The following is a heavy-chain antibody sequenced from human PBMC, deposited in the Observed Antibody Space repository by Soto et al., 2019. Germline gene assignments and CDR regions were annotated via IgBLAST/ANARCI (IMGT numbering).Heavy chain of an antibody. CDR3: ARSQRRTSAAGAGDY. J-gene: IGHJ4*02. Sequence: QVQLVQSGAEVKKPGASVKVSCKASGYTFTSYDINWVRQATGQGLEWMGWMNPNSGNAGYAQRFQGRVTMTWNTSISTAYMDLSSLRPEDTAVYYCARSQRRTSAAGAGDYWGQGTLVTVSS. CDR1: GYTFTSYD. CDR2: MNPNSGNA. V-gene: IGHV1-8*01. D-gene: IGHD6-13*01.